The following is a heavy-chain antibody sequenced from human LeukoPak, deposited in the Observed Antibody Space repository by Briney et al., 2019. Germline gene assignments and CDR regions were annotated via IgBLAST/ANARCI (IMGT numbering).Heavy chain of an antibody. D-gene: IGHD3-10*01. Sequence: PGGSLRLSCSASGFTFSRYAMHWVRQAPGKGLESVSGISGNGGSTYYADSVKGRFTTSRDNSKSTLYLQMSSLRAEDTAVYYCAWELPRTDAFDIWGQGTLVTVSS. CDR2: ISGNGGST. CDR1: GFTFSRYA. V-gene: IGHV3-64D*06. CDR3: AWELPRTDAFDI. J-gene: IGHJ3*02.